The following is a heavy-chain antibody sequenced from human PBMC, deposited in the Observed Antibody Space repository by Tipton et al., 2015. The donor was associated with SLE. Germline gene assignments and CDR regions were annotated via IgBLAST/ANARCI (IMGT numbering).Heavy chain of an antibody. Sequence: TLSLTCTVSGGSISSGSYYWSWIRQPPGKGLEWIGYIYYSGSTNYNPSLKSRVTLSVDTSKNQFSLKLSSVTAADTAGYYCAREGHCSGGSCYPWFDPWGQGTLVTVSS. V-gene: IGHV4-61*01. J-gene: IGHJ5*02. CDR2: IYYSGST. D-gene: IGHD2-15*01. CDR3: AREGHCSGGSCYPWFDP. CDR1: GGSISSGSYY.